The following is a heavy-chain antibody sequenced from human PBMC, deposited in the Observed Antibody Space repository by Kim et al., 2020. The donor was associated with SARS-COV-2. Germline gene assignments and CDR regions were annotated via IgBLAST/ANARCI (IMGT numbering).Heavy chain of an antibody. J-gene: IGHJ4*02. Sequence: FQGRVTMTRDTSTSTVYMELGSLRSEDTAVYYCARRYCSGGSCYPFFDYWGQGTLVTVSS. CDR3: ARRYCSGGSCYPFFDY. V-gene: IGHV1-46*01. D-gene: IGHD2-15*01.